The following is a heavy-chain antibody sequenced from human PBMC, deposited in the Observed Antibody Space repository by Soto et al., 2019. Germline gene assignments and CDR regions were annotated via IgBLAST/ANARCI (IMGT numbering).Heavy chain of an antibody. V-gene: IGHV3-30*18. J-gene: IGHJ4*02. CDR1: GFTFSSYG. Sequence: QVQLVESGGGVVQPGRSLRLSCAASGFTFSSYGMHWVRQAPGKGLEWVAVISYDGSNKYYADSVKGRFTISRDNSKNTLYLQMNSLRAEDKAVYYCAKDRYDSSGYYFDYWGQGTLVTVSS. CDR3: AKDRYDSSGYYFDY. CDR2: ISYDGSNK. D-gene: IGHD3-22*01.